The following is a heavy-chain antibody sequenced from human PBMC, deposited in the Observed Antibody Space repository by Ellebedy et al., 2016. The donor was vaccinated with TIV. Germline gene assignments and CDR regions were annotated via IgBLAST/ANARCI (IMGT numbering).Heavy chain of an antibody. Sequence: GESLKISCAASGFTFSSYGMHWVRQAPGKGLEWVAVIWYDGSNKYYADSVKGRFTISRDNSKNTLYLQMNSLRAEDTAVHYCARDFRIAARTSPTDYWGQGTLVTVSS. V-gene: IGHV3-33*01. CDR1: GFTFSSYG. J-gene: IGHJ4*02. CDR2: IWYDGSNK. CDR3: ARDFRIAARTSPTDY. D-gene: IGHD6-6*01.